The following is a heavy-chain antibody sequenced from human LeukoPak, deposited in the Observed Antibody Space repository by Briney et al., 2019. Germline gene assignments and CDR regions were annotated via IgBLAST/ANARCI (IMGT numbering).Heavy chain of an antibody. D-gene: IGHD5-12*01. J-gene: IGHJ4*02. Sequence: SETLSLTCTVSGGSISSSGYYWGWIRQPPGTGLEWIGSIYYSGSTYYNPSLKSRVTISVDTSKNQFSLKLSSVTAADTAVYYCARHWDYSGYSGYWGQGTLVTVSS. CDR3: ARHWDYSGYSGY. CDR1: GGSISSSGYY. V-gene: IGHV4-39*01. CDR2: IYYSGST.